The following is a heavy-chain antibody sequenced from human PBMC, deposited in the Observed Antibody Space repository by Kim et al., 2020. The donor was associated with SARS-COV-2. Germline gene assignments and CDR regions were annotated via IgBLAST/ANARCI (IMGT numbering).Heavy chain of an antibody. V-gene: IGHV3-21*01. D-gene: IGHD3-10*01. CDR1: GFTFSSYS. CDR2: ISSSSSYI. CDR3: ARAEDLMVRVFPYYYGMDV. J-gene: IGHJ6*02. Sequence: GGSLRLSCAASGFTFSSYSMNWVRQAPGKGLEWVSSISSSSSYIYYADSVKGRFTISRDNAKNSLYLQMNSLRAEDTAVYYCARAEDLMVRVFPYYYGMDVWGQGTTVTVSS.